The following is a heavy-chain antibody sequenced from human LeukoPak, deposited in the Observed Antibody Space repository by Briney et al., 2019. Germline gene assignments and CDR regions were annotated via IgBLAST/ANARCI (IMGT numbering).Heavy chain of an antibody. CDR3: ATSTGYSSSWFTLKNAFDI. J-gene: IGHJ3*02. CDR2: IYYSGST. Sequence: SETLSLTCTVSGGSISSSSYDWGWIRQPPGKGLEGLGSIYYSGSTYYNPSLKSRVTISVDTSKNQFSLKLSSVTAADTAVYYCATSTGYSSSWFTLKNAFDIWGQGTMVTVSS. V-gene: IGHV4-39*01. D-gene: IGHD6-13*01. CDR1: GGSISSSSYD.